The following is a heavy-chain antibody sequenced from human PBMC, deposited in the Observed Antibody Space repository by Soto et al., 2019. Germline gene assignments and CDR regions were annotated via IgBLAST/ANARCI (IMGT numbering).Heavy chain of an antibody. Sequence: SETLSLTCAVSGGSISSGGYSWSWIRQPPGKGLEWIGYIYHSGSTYYNPSLKSRVTISVDRSKNQFSLKLSSVTAADTAVYYCARAYGGYADYWGQGALVTVSS. V-gene: IGHV4-30-2*01. J-gene: IGHJ4*02. CDR3: ARAYGGYADY. CDR2: IYHSGST. D-gene: IGHD5-12*01. CDR1: GGSISSGGYS.